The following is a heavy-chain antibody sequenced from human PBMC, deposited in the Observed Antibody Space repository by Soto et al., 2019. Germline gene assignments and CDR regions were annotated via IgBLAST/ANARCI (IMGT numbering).Heavy chain of an antibody. CDR3: ARGGGVGVAGSAAFDM. J-gene: IGHJ3*02. CDR2: INPATGAA. D-gene: IGHD3-3*01. CDR1: GYPVTAYY. Sequence: QLHLVQSGAVVKKPGASVTVSCSASGYPVTAYYMHWVRQAPGRGLEWMGGINPATGAAKYTQTFQGRVTLTRGTSARRVFMELCGLTSEERAVFYCARGGGVGVAGSAAFDMWGQGTLVTVSS. V-gene: IGHV1-2*02.